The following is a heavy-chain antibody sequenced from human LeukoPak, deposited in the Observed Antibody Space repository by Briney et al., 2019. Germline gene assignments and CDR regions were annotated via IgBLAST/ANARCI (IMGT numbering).Heavy chain of an antibody. J-gene: IGHJ3*02. Sequence: ASVKVSCKASGYTFTSYAMHWVRQAPGQRLEWMGWINAGNGNTKYSQKFQGRVTITRDTSASTAYMELSSLRSEDTAVYYCARDSSSLLDAFDIWGQGTMVTVSS. D-gene: IGHD6-13*01. CDR1: GYTFTSYA. V-gene: IGHV1-3*01. CDR3: ARDSSSLLDAFDI. CDR2: INAGNGNT.